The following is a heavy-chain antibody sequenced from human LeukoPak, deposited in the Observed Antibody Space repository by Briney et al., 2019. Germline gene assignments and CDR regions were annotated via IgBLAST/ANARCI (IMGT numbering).Heavy chain of an antibody. CDR1: GYTSTGCY. D-gene: IGHD3-3*01. CDR3: ARDRPLTGYDFWSGYRYFDY. CDR2: INPNSGGT. Sequence: GASVKVSCKASGYTSTGCYMHWVRQAPGQGLEWMGWINPNSGGTNYAQKFQGRVTMTRDTSISTAYMELSRLRSDDTAVYYCARDRPLTGYDFWSGYRYFDYWGQGTLVTVSS. J-gene: IGHJ4*02. V-gene: IGHV1-2*02.